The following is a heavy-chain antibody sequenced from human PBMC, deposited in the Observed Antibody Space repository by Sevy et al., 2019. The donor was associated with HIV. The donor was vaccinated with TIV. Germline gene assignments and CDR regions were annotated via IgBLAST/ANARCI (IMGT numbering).Heavy chain of an antibody. Sequence: GGSLRLSCAASGFTFSNAWMSWVRQAPGKGLEWVGRIKSKTDDGTTDYAAPVEGRFTISRDDSKNTLYLQMNSLKTGDTAVYYCSTVALITAFDIWGQGTMVTVSS. CDR1: GFTFSNAW. CDR2: IKSKTDDGTT. D-gene: IGHD2-8*01. V-gene: IGHV3-15*01. CDR3: STVALITAFDI. J-gene: IGHJ3*02.